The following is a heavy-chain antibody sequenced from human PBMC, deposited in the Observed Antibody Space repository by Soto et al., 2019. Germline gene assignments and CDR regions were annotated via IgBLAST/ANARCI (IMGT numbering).Heavy chain of an antibody. CDR1: GGSISSSSYY. CDR2: IYYSGST. CDR3: ARQRDRNYGDYVRGGIDY. Sequence: PSETLSLTCTVSGGSISSSSYYWGWIRQPPGKGLEWIGSIYYSGSTYYNPSLKSRVTISVDTSKNQFSLKLSSVTAADTAVYYCARQRDRNYGDYVRGGIDYWGQGTLVTVSS. D-gene: IGHD4-17*01. V-gene: IGHV4-39*01. J-gene: IGHJ4*02.